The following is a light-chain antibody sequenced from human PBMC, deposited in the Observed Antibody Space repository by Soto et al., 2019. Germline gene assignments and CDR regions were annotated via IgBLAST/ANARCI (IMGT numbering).Light chain of an antibody. CDR3: SSYTSSNTFYV. Sequence: QSALTQPASVSGSPGQSITISCTGTSSDVGGYNYVSWYQQHPDKAPKLMIYEVTNRPSGVSNRFSGSKSGNTASLTISGLQAEDEADYYCSSYTSSNTFYVFGTGTKVTVL. CDR1: SSDVGGYNY. CDR2: EVT. J-gene: IGLJ1*01. V-gene: IGLV2-14*01.